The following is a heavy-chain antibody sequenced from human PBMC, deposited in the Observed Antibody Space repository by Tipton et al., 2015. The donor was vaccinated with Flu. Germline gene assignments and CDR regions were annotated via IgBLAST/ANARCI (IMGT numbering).Heavy chain of an antibody. Sequence: TLSLTCTVSSGSIRSTNYFCAWIRQPPGKRLELIGSIYPSGTTYYNPSLKSRVTISVDTSKSHFSLMLRSVTAADTAAYYCARLSYYDVDLKNFYFDYWGQGALVTVSS. J-gene: IGHJ4*02. CDR1: SGSIRSTNYF. V-gene: IGHV4-39*01. CDR3: ARLSYYDVDLKNFYFDY. CDR2: IYPSGTT. D-gene: IGHD3-10*02.